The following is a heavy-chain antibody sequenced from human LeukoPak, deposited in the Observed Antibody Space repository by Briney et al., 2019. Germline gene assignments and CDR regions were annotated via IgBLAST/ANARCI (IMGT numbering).Heavy chain of an antibody. D-gene: IGHD5-12*01. Sequence: GGSLRLSCAASGFTFDDYAMHWVRQAPGKGLEWVSLISWDGGSTYYADSVKGRFTISRDNSKNSLYLQMNSLRAEDTALYYCAKDIGYSGYVGYYYYVDVWGKGTTVTVSS. CDR3: AKDIGYSGYVGYYYYVDV. V-gene: IGHV3-43D*04. J-gene: IGHJ6*03. CDR1: GFTFDDYA. CDR2: ISWDGGST.